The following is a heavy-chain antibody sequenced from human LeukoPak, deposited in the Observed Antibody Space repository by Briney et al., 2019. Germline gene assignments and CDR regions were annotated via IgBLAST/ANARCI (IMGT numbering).Heavy chain of an antibody. Sequence: GGSLRLSCAATGFAFSSYSMNWVRQAPGKGLEWVSSISSSSSYIYYADSVKGRFTISRDNAKNSLYPQMNSLRAEDTAVYYCARVSCGGDCYGSFDYWGQGTLVTVSS. D-gene: IGHD2-21*02. CDR1: GFAFSSYS. CDR2: ISSSSSYI. CDR3: ARVSCGGDCYGSFDY. V-gene: IGHV3-21*01. J-gene: IGHJ4*02.